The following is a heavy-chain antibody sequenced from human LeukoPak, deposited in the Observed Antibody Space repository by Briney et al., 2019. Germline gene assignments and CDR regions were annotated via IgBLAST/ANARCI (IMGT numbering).Heavy chain of an antibody. V-gene: IGHV1-8*01. CDR1: GYTSTSYD. CDR3: ARGTRMGVAGTSYYYYYGMDV. D-gene: IGHD6-19*01. J-gene: IGHJ6*02. CDR2: MNPNSGNT. Sequence: ASVKVSCKASGYTSTSYDINWVRQATGQGLEWMGWMNPNSGNTGYAQKFQGRVTMTRNTSISTAYMELSSLRSEDTAVYYCARGTRMGVAGTSYYYYYGMDVWGQGTTVTVSS.